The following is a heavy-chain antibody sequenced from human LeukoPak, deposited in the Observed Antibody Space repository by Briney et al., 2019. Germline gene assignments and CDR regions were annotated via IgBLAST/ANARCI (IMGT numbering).Heavy chain of an antibody. V-gene: IGHV3-23*01. CDR3: ARTRFCGNDFYPWDFHY. Sequence: GGSLRLSCAASGFTFSSYAMSWVRQAPGKGLEWVSVISGSGGRTYYADSVKGRFTISRDNAKNSLSLQMNSLRAEDTAVYYCARTRFCGNDFYPWDFHYWGQGTPVTVSS. CDR1: GFTFSSYA. D-gene: IGHD2-21*02. J-gene: IGHJ4*02. CDR2: ISGSGGRT.